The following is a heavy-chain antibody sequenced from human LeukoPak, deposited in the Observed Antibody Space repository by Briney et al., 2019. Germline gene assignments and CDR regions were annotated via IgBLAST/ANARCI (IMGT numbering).Heavy chain of an antibody. V-gene: IGHV3-74*01. Sequence: GGSLRLSCAASGFTFSRYWMHWVRQAPGKGLVWVSRMNTDGTRIDYADSVKVRFTISRDNAKDTLYLQMNSLGVEDTAVYFCASDFTGRDDYWGQGTLVSVSS. D-gene: IGHD2-8*02. CDR3: ASDFTGRDDY. CDR1: GFTFSRYW. CDR2: MNTDGTRI. J-gene: IGHJ4*02.